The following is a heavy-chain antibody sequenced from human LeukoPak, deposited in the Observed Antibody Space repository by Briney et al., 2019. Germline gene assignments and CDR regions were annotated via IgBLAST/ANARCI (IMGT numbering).Heavy chain of an antibody. CDR2: VYYTGAS. V-gene: IGHV4-39*07. Sequence: SETLSLTCGVSGGSISSSSYYWGWIRQPPGKGLEWIGSVYYTGASYYNPSLKSRVTISIDTSKNHFSLNLTSVTAADTAVYYCARGAPPQNWGQGALVTVSS. CDR3: ARGAPPQN. CDR1: GGSISSSSYY. J-gene: IGHJ4*02.